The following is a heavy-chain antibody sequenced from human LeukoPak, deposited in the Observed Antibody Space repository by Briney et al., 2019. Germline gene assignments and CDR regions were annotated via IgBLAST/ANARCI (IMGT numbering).Heavy chain of an antibody. CDR3: ARTAYGDPLIDY. CDR2: IYYSGST. Sequence: SETLSLTCTVSGGSISSGDYYWSWIRQPPGKGLEWIGYIYYSGSTYYNPSLKSRVTISVDTSKNQFSLKLSSVTAADTAVYYCARTAYGDPLIDYWGQGTLVTVSS. CDR1: GGSISSGDYY. V-gene: IGHV4-30-4*08. D-gene: IGHD4-17*01. J-gene: IGHJ4*02.